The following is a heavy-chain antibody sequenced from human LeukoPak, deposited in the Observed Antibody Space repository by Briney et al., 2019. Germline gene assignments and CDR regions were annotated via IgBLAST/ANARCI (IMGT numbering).Heavy chain of an antibody. V-gene: IGHV3-30*18. D-gene: IGHD6-13*01. Sequence: GGSLRLSCAASGFTFSSYGMHWVRQAPGKGLEWVAVISYDGSNKYYADSVKGRFTISRDNSKNTLYLQMNSLRAEDTAVYYCAKYRSVFREAAAPGYFDYWGQGTLVTVSS. J-gene: IGHJ4*02. CDR1: GFTFSSYG. CDR3: AKYRSVFREAAAPGYFDY. CDR2: ISYDGSNK.